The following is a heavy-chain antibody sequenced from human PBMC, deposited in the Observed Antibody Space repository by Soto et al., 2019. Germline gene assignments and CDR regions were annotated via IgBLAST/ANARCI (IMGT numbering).Heavy chain of an antibody. D-gene: IGHD3-10*01. CDR3: ARDTNYYASGSGVDF. Sequence: GGSLRLSCVASGFTFSSYSMSWVRQAPGEGLQWVSSITSSNTYINYGDSVKGRFAISRDNAKNSLYLQMNSLRAEDTAVYFYARDTNYYASGSGVDFWGQGTLVTVSS. J-gene: IGHJ4*02. V-gene: IGHV3-21*01. CDR1: GFTFSSYS. CDR2: ITSSNTYI.